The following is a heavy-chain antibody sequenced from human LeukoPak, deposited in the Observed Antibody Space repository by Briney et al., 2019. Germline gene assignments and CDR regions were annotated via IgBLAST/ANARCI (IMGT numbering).Heavy chain of an antibody. J-gene: IGHJ6*04. CDR2: IYTSVST. V-gene: IGHV4-4*09. CDR3: ARHRRFVVPDV. Sequence: SETLSLTCTVSGGSISSYYWSWIRQPPGKGLEWIGYIYTSVSTKYNPSLKSRVTISVDTSKNQFSLKLSSVTAADTAVYYCARHRRFVVPDVWGKGTTVTVPS. D-gene: IGHD3-3*01. CDR1: GGSISSYY.